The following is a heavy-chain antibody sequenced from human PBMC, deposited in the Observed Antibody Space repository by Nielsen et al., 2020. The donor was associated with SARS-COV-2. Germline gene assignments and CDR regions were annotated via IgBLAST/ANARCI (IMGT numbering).Heavy chain of an antibody. D-gene: IGHD3-22*01. J-gene: IGHJ4*02. CDR3: ARDSLSDSSGYYYVGY. Sequence: WIRQPPGKGLEWVSGISDSGGSTYYADSVKGRFTISRDNAKNSLYLQMNSLRDEDTAVYYCARDSLSDSSGYYYVGYWGQGTLVTVS. V-gene: IGHV3-48*02. CDR2: ISDSGGST.